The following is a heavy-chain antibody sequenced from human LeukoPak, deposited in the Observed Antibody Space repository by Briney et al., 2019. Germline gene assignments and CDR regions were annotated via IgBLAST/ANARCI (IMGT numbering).Heavy chain of an antibody. Sequence: PGGSLRLSCAASGFTFSSYAMHWVRQAPGKGLEWVAFISYDGTKKYYTDSVKGRFTISKDNSKNTLYLHMNSLRPEDTAVYYFATLDYGGKGAFDYWGQGILVTVS. J-gene: IGHJ4*02. D-gene: IGHD4-23*01. CDR1: GFTFSSYA. CDR2: ISYDGTKK. V-gene: IGHV3-30*10. CDR3: ATLDYGGKGAFDY.